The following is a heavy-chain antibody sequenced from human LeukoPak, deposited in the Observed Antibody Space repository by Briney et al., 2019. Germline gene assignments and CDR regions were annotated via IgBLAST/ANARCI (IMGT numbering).Heavy chain of an antibody. V-gene: IGHV3-15*07. CDR2: IRSKADGGTT. J-gene: IGHJ6*02. CDR1: VITFSNAR. Sequence: GESLRLSWAAAVITFSNARLNWVRKAPWKGLEWVGHIRSKADGGTTAYAAPVKGRFTISRDDSKNTLYLQMNSLKTEDTALYYCTTDQFLRSTTYYGMDVWGQGTTVTVSS. D-gene: IGHD5-12*01. CDR3: TTDQFLRSTTYYGMDV.